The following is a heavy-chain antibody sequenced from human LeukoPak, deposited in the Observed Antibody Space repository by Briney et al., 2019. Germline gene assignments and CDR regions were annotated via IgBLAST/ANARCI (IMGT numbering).Heavy chain of an antibody. CDR2: IYTGDST. D-gene: IGHD3-10*01. V-gene: IGHV3-23*03. CDR3: ARVGGSGSYYYFDY. J-gene: IGHJ4*02. Sequence: GGSLRLSCAASGFAFSSYAMSWVRQAPGKGLEWVSLIYTGDSTYYADSVKGRFTISRDNSKNTLYLQMNSLRAEDAAVYYCARVGGSGSYYYFDYWGQGTLVTVSS. CDR1: GFAFSSYA.